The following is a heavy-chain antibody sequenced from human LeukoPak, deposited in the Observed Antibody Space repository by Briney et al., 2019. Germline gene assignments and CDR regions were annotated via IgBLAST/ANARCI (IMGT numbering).Heavy chain of an antibody. CDR3: ARDSKHYYDTSGYVIFDY. CDR1: GFTFSSYA. CDR2: IYSGGST. Sequence: GGSLRLSCAASGFTFSSYAMSWVRQAPGKGLEWVSLIYSGGSTYYADSVKGRFTISRDSSKNTLYLQMNSLRAEDTAVYYCARDSKHYYDTSGYVIFDYWGQGTLVTVSS. J-gene: IGHJ4*02. D-gene: IGHD3-22*01. V-gene: IGHV3-66*01.